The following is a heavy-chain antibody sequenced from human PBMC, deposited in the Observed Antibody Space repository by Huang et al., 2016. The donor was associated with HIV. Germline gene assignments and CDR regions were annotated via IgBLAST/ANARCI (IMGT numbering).Heavy chain of an antibody. D-gene: IGHD6-13*01. CDR3: VHRLRYGKWYVDY. J-gene: IGHJ4*02. CDR1: GFSLTSCGVV. CDR2: IYWDNEE. V-gene: IGHV2-5*02. Sequence: QITLKESGPTLVKPTQTLTLTCTFSGFSLTSCGVVVGWIRQPPGKALEWLALIYWDNEERFSPSLKTRLTITKDTPKNEVVLTMTNMDPVDTATYYCVHRLRYGKWYVDYWGQGVLVTVSS.